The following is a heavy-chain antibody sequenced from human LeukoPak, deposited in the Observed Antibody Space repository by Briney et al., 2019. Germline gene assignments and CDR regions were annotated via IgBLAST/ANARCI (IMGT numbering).Heavy chain of an antibody. CDR3: ARPSWFYYYMDV. CDR1: GGSFRGYY. Sequence: PSETLSLTWAVYGGSFRGYYWSWIRKPPGRGRKGIGEINHSGSTNYNPSLMSRVTMSVDTSKNQFSLKLSSVTAADTAVYYCARPSWFYYYMDVWGKGTTVTVSS. CDR2: INHSGST. D-gene: IGHD3-10*01. V-gene: IGHV4-34*01. J-gene: IGHJ6*03.